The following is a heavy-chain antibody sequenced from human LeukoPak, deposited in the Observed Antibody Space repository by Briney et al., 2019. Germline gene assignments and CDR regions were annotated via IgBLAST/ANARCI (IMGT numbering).Heavy chain of an antibody. CDR1: GFTFSSYS. CDR3: ARGRGREVLITKSRRSFWFDS. CDR2: ISSSSSYI. V-gene: IGHV3-21*01. J-gene: IGHJ5*01. Sequence: GGSLRLSCAASGFTFSSYSMNWVRQAPGKGLEWVSSISSSSSYIYYADSVKGRFTISRDNAKNSLYQQMNSLRAADTAVYYCARGRGREVLITKSRRSFWFDSWGQGTLVTVSS. D-gene: IGHD3-22*01.